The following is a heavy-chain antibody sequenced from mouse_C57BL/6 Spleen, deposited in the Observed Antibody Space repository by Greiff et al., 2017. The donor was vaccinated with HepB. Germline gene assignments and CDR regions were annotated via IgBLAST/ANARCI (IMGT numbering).Heavy chain of an antibody. CDR3: ARDWDGGFAY. CDR2: IYPGDGDT. V-gene: IGHV1-80*01. Sequence: QVHVKQSGAELVKPGASVKISCKASGYAFSSYWMNWVKQRPGEGLEWIGQIYPGDGDTNYNGKFKGKATLTADKSSSTAYMQLSSLTAEDSAVYCCARDWDGGFAYWGQGTLVTVSA. CDR1: GYAFSSYW. J-gene: IGHJ3*01. D-gene: IGHD4-1*01.